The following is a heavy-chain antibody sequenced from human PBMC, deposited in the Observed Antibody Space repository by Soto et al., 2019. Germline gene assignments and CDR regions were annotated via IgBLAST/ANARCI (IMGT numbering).Heavy chain of an antibody. J-gene: IGHJ6*02. CDR1: GYTFTSYG. CDR3: ARDKSGEDYYYYGMDV. V-gene: IGHV1-18*01. CDR2: ISAYNGNT. Sequence: ASVKVSCKASGYTFTSYGISWVRQAPGQGLEWMGWISAYNGNTNYAQKLQGRVTMTTDTSTSTAYMELRSLRSDDTAVYYCARDKSGEDYYYYGMDVWGQGTTVTVSS. D-gene: IGHD3-3*01.